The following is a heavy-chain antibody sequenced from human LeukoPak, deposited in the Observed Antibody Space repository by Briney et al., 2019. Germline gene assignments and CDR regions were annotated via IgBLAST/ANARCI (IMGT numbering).Heavy chain of an antibody. CDR2: ISHDGII. CDR1: GFTFSSYV. CDR3: ARDGKSDFFDY. V-gene: IGHV3-74*01. J-gene: IGHJ4*02. Sequence: QPGGSLRLSCETAGFTFSSYVMHWVRRTPGKELVWVSRISHDGIISYADSVKGRFTISRDNAKNTLILQMNSLRVEDTAVYYCARDGKSDFFDYWGQGTLVTVSS.